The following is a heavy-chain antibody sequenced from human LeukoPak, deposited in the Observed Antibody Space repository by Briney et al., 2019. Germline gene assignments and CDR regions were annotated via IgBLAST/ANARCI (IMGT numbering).Heavy chain of an antibody. CDR1: GGSFSGYY. V-gene: IGHV4-34*01. Sequence: SETLSLTCAVYGGSFSGYYWSWIRQPPGKGLEWIGEINHSGSTNYNPSLKSRVTISVDTSKNQFSLKLCSVTAADTAVYYCARGKGQDAFDIWGQGTMVTVSS. CDR3: ARGKGQDAFDI. J-gene: IGHJ3*02. CDR2: INHSGST.